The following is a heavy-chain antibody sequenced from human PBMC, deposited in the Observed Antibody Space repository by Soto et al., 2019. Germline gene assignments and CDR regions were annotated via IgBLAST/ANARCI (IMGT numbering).Heavy chain of an antibody. V-gene: IGHV3-64*01. CDR3: VRLWLDSYYFDY. CDR1: GFTFSSYA. J-gene: IGHJ4*02. D-gene: IGHD6-19*01. Sequence: EVQLVESGGGLVQPGGSLRLSCAASGFTFSSYAMHWVRQAPGKGLDYVSAISSNGGSTYYANSVKGRFTISRDKSKNTLYLQMGSLRAEDMAVYYCVRLWLDSYYFDYWGQGTLVTVSS. CDR2: ISSNGGST.